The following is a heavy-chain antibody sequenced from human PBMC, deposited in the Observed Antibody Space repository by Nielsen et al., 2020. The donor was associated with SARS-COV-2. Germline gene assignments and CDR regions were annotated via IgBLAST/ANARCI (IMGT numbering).Heavy chain of an antibody. CDR3: TRGRFSSGWVDY. V-gene: IGHV6-1*01. J-gene: IGHJ4*02. D-gene: IGHD6-19*01. Sequence: SQTLSLTCAISGDSVSSNGAAWNWIRQSPSRGLEWLGRTYYRSKWFNDYAVSVKSRITINPDTSKNQLSLQLNSVTPEDTAVYYCTRGRFSSGWVDYWGQGTLVTVSS. CDR2: TYYRSKWFN. CDR1: GDSVSSNGAA.